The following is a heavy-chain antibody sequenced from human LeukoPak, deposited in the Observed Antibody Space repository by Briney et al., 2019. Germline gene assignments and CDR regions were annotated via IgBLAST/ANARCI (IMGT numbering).Heavy chain of an antibody. J-gene: IGHJ5*02. V-gene: IGHV1-18*01. CDR3: ARVRLVVVPAANWFDP. CDR1: GYTFTSYG. Sequence: GASVTVSCKASGYTFTSYGISWVRRAPGQGLEWMGWISAYNGNTNYAQKLQGRVTMTTDTSTSTAYMELRSLRSDDTAVYYCARVRLVVVPAANWFDPWGQGTLVTVSS. CDR2: ISAYNGNT. D-gene: IGHD2-2*01.